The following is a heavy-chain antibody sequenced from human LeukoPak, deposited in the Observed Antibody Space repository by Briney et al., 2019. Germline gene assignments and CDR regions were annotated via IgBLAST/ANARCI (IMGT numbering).Heavy chain of an antibody. Sequence: GGSLRLSRAASGFTFSNYAMHWVRQAPGKGLEWVALISYDGSNKYYADSVKGRFTISRDNSKNTLYLQMNSLRAEDTAVYYCAKGLSMVATTGFDYWGQGTLVTVSS. CDR3: AKGLSMVATTGFDY. CDR2: ISYDGSNK. D-gene: IGHD5-12*01. V-gene: IGHV3-30*18. J-gene: IGHJ4*02. CDR1: GFTFSNYA.